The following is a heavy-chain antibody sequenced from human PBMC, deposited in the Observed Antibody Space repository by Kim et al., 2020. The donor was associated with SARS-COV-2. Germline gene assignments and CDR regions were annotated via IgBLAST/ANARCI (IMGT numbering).Heavy chain of an antibody. J-gene: IGHJ4*02. D-gene: IGHD4-17*01. CDR2: MNPNSGNT. CDR1: GYTFTSYD. Sequence: ASVKVSCKAYGYTFTSYDINWVRQATGQGLEWMGWMNPNSGNTGYAQKFQGRVTMTRNTSISTAYMELSSLRSEDTAVYYCARGPDDYGVDFDYWGQGTLVTVSS. V-gene: IGHV1-8*01. CDR3: ARGPDDYGVDFDY.